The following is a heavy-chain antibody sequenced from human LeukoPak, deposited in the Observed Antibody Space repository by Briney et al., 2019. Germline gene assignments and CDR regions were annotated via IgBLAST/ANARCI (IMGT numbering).Heavy chain of an antibody. D-gene: IGHD3-3*01. CDR2: IYHSGST. Sequence: SETLSLTCTVSGYSISSGYYWGWIRQPPGKGREWIGSIYHSGSTYYKPSLKSRVTISVDTSKNQFSLKLSSVTAADTAVYYCARQGYDFWSGYYSYWGQGTLVTVSS. J-gene: IGHJ4*02. CDR3: ARQGYDFWSGYYSY. CDR1: GYSISSGYY. V-gene: IGHV4-38-2*02.